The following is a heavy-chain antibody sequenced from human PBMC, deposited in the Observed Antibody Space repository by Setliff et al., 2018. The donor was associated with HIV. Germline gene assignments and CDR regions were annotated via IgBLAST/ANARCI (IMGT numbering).Heavy chain of an antibody. CDR1: GGTFRSFA. CDR2: IIPIFGTT. J-gene: IGHJ4*02. D-gene: IGHD2-15*01. Sequence: SVKVSCKASGGTFRSFAINWVRQAPGQGLEWMGGIIPIFGTTNYAPRFHGRVTITADESTNTAYMALNSLRSEDTAFYYCTLGYCSVGSCYSFDFDYWGQGTLVTVSS. V-gene: IGHV1-69*13. CDR3: TLGYCSVGSCYSFDFDY.